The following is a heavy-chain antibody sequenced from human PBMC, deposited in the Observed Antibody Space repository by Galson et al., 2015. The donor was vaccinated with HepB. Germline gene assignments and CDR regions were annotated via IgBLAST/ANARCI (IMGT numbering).Heavy chain of an antibody. CDR1: GYTFTTYA. D-gene: IGHD6-6*01. CDR2: INVGTGNT. Sequence: SVKVACKASGYTFTTYAMHWVRQAPGQRLEWMGWINVGTGNTKYSQKFQGRVTITRDTSASTTYLELSSLRSEDTALYYCARGHTSSSQCSGYWGPGTLVTVSS. V-gene: IGHV1-3*01. CDR3: ARGHTSSSQCSGY. J-gene: IGHJ4*02.